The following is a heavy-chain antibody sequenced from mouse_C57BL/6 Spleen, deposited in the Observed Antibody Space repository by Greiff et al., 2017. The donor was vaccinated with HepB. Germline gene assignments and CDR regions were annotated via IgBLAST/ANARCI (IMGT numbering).Heavy chain of an antibody. D-gene: IGHD1-1*01. V-gene: IGHV1-66*01. J-gene: IGHJ2*01. CDR1: GYSFTSYY. CDR2: IYPGSGNT. CDR3: ARGVLRYHYFDY. Sequence: QVQLKESGPELVKPGASVKISCKASGYSFTSYYIHWVKQRPGQGLEWIGWIYPGSGNTKYNEKFKGKATLTADTSSSTAYMQLSSLTSEDSAVYYCARGVLRYHYFDYWGQGTTLTVSS.